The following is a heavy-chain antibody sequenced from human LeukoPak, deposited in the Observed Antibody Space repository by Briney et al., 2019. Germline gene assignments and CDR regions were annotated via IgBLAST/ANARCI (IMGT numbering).Heavy chain of an antibody. Sequence: GRSLRLSCAASGFTFDDYAMHWVRQAPGKGLEWVSGISWNSGSIGYAGSVKGRFTISRDNAKNSLYLQMNSLRAEDTALYYCAKDIRRCSGGSCYSGLGYYYYYGMDVWGQGTTVTVSS. J-gene: IGHJ6*02. CDR3: AKDIRRCSGGSCYSGLGYYYYYGMDV. D-gene: IGHD2-15*01. CDR1: GFTFDDYA. CDR2: ISWNSGSI. V-gene: IGHV3-9*01.